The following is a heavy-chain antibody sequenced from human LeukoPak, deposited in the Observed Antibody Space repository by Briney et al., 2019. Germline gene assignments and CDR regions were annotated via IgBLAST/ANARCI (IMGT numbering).Heavy chain of an antibody. CDR1: GGSISPYY. J-gene: IGHJ4*02. CDR2: ILYSGTT. V-gene: IGHV4-59*01. CDR3: ARVGDWNDLVY. D-gene: IGHD1-1*01. Sequence: SETLSLTCTVSGGSISPYYWSWIRQTPGKGLGWIGYILYSGTTTNYNPSLKSRVTISVDTSKNQFSLKLSSVTAADTAVYYCARVGDWNDLVYWGQGTLVTVSS.